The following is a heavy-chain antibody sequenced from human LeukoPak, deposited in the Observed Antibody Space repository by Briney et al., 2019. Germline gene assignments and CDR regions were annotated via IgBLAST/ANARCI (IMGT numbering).Heavy chain of an antibody. CDR2: ITTYNGNT. V-gene: IGHV1-18*01. CDR3: ARGYDYGDYVGDFDY. D-gene: IGHD4-17*01. J-gene: IGHJ4*02. Sequence: ASVKVSCKASSYTFTNYPISWVRQAPGQGLEWMGWITTYNGNTKYAHKLQGRVTMTTDTPTSTAYMDLRGLRSDDTAVYYCARGYDYGDYVGDFDYWGQGTLVTVSS. CDR1: SYTFTNYP.